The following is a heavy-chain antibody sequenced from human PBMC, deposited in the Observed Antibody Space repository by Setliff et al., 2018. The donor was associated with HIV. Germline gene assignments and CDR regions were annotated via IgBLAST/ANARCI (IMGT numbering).Heavy chain of an antibody. V-gene: IGHV1-18*01. CDR3: ARGGPPRVATLYWFDP. Sequence: GASVKVSCKASGYTFTSYDISWVRQAPGQGLEWMGWINTYNGNTKYGQKFQGSVTMTTDTSTSTVYMELRSLTSDDTALYYCARGGPPRVATLYWFDPWGQGTLVTVSS. D-gene: IGHD2-15*01. J-gene: IGHJ5*02. CDR2: INTYNGNT. CDR1: GYTFTSYD.